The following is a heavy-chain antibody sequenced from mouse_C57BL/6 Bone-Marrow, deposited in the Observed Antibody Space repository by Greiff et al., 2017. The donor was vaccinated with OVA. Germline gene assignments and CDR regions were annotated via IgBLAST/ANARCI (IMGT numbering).Heavy chain of an antibody. J-gene: IGHJ4*01. CDR3: ARGDYYGSSPYYYAMDY. CDR1: GYTFTDYY. V-gene: IGHV1-26*01. CDR2: INPNNGGT. D-gene: IGHD1-1*01. Sequence: VQLQQSGPELVKPGASVKISCKASGYTFTDYYMNWVKQSHGKSLEWIGDINPNNGGTSYNQKFKGKATLTVDKSSSTDYMELRSLTSEDSAVYYCARGDYYGSSPYYYAMDYWGQGTSVTVSS.